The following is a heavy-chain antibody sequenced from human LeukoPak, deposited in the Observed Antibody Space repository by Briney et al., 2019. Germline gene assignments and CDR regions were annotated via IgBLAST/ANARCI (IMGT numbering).Heavy chain of an antibody. CDR1: GYTFSRYG. V-gene: IGHV1-18*01. CDR2: ITAYDGNT. D-gene: IGHD1-7*01. Sequence: ASMKVSCKASGYTFSRYGITWVRQAPGQGLEWMGWITAYDGNTNFAQNFQARVTMTTDTSTNTAYMGLRSLRSDDTAVYYCARQSFIAGDNWNYVLNGDDALDIWGQGTMVTVSS. CDR3: ARQSFIAGDNWNYVLNGDDALDI. J-gene: IGHJ3*02.